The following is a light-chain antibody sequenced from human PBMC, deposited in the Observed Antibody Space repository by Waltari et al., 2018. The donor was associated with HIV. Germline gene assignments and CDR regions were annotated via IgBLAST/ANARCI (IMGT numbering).Light chain of an antibody. CDR2: RNN. V-gene: IGLV1-47*01. J-gene: IGLJ2*01. CDR1: SSNIGTHH. Sequence: QSVLTQPPSASGTPEQRVTISCSGGSSNIGTHHLYWYQQFPGTAPKLLIYRNNQRPSGVPDRFSGSKSGTSASLVISGLRSEDEADYYCAAWDDSLSGVFGGGTKVTVL. CDR3: AAWDDSLSGV.